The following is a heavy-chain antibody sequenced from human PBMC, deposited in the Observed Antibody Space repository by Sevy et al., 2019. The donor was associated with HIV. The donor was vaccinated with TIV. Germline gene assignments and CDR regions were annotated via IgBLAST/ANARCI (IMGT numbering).Heavy chain of an antibody. Sequence: ASVKVSCKASGYTFTGYYMHWVRQAPGQGLEWMGWINPNSGGTNYAQMFQGRVTMTRDTSISTAYMELSRLRSDDTAVYYCARVDYYDSSGSRFDYWGQGTLVTVSS. CDR3: ARVDYYDSSGSRFDY. V-gene: IGHV1-2*02. D-gene: IGHD3-22*01. J-gene: IGHJ4*02. CDR2: INPNSGGT. CDR1: GYTFTGYY.